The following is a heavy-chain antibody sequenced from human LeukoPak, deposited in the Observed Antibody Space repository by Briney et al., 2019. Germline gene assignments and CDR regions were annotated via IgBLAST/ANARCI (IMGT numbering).Heavy chain of an antibody. J-gene: IGHJ3*02. CDR3: ARGGYDFWSGYPNAFDI. V-gene: IGHV3-30*04. CDR2: ISYDGSNE. Sequence: PGGSLRLSCAASGFTFSSYVMHWVRQAPGKGLEWVAIISYDGSNEYYADSVKGRFTISRDNSKNTLYLQMNSLRAADTAVYYCARGGYDFWSGYPNAFDIWGQGTMVTVSS. CDR1: GFTFSSYV. D-gene: IGHD3-3*01.